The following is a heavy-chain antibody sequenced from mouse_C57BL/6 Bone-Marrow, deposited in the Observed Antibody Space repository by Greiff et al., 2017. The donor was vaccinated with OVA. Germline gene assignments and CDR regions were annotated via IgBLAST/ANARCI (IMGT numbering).Heavy chain of an antibody. CDR3: ARFGGWAMDY. CDR2: INPGSGGT. J-gene: IGHJ4*01. V-gene: IGHV1-54*01. D-gene: IGHD2-3*01. Sequence: VQLQQSGAELVRPGTSVKVSCTASGYAFTNYLIEWVKQRPGQGLEWIGVINPGSGGTNYNEKFKGKATLTADKSSSTAYMQLSSLTSEDSAVYFCARFGGWAMDYWGQGTSVTVSS. CDR1: GYAFTNYL.